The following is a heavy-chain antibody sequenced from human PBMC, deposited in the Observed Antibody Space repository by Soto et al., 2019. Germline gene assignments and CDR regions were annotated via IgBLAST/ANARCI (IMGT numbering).Heavy chain of an antibody. CDR1: GFTFSSYA. J-gene: IGHJ6*02. V-gene: IGHV3-23*01. Sequence: EVQLLESGGGLVQPGGSLRLSCAASGFTFSSYAMSWVRQAPGKGLEWVSAISGSGGSTYYADSVKGRFTISRDNSKNTLYLQMNSLRAEDTAVYYCAKDTTVTTIYYYYGMDVWGQGTTVTVSS. D-gene: IGHD4-17*01. CDR2: ISGSGGST. CDR3: AKDTTVTTIYYYYGMDV.